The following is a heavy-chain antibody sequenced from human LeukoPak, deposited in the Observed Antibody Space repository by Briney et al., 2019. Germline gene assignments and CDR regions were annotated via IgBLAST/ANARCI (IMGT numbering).Heavy chain of an antibody. D-gene: IGHD6-19*01. V-gene: IGHV4-4*02. CDR2: INHDGST. CDR3: ARGIAVAGYYYYYGMDV. CDR1: GGSISSNNW. Sequence: SETLSLTCAVSGGSISSNNWWIWVRQSPEKGLEWIGEINHDGSTNYNPSLKSRVTISMDKSKNQLSLKLNFVTAADTAVYYCARGIAVAGYYYYYGMDVWGQGTTVTVSS. J-gene: IGHJ6*02.